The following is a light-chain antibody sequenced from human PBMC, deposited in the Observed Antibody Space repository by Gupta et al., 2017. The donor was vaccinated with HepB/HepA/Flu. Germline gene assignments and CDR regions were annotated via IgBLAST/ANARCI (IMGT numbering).Light chain of an antibody. J-gene: IGLJ2*01. Sequence: QLVLSQSTSSHASLGASVKTTCTLSSAHSNYAIAWHQQQPEKGPRYLMKVDNDGSYSRGDEIADRFSGSSSGAERYLTISSLQSGDGADYYCHSWATGVVAFGGGNKLTVL. V-gene: IGLV4-69*02. CDR3: HSWATGVVA. CDR1: SAHSNYA. CDR2: VDNDGSY.